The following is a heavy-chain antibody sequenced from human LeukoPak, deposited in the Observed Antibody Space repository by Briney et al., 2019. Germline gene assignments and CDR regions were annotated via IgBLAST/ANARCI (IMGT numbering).Heavy chain of an antibody. J-gene: IGHJ6*03. V-gene: IGHV4-34*01. CDR3: ARGRGDFWSGYYKNYYYYYMDV. D-gene: IGHD3-3*01. CDR2: INHSGST. Sequence: SETLSLTCAVYGGPFSGYYWSWIRQPPGKGLEWIGEINHSGSTNYNPSLKSRVTISVDTSKNQFSLKLSSVTAADTAVYYCARGRGDFWSGYYKNYYYYYMDVWGKGTTVTVSS. CDR1: GGPFSGYY.